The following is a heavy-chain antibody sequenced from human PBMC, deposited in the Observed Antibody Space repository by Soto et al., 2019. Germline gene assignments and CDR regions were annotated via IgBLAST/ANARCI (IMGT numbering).Heavy chain of an antibody. CDR2: FDPEDGET. J-gene: IGHJ4*02. CDR1: GYTLTELS. V-gene: IGHV1-24*01. D-gene: IGHD6-6*01. Sequence: APVKASCKVSGYTLTELSLHWVRQAPEKGLEWMGGFDPEDGETIYAQKFQGRVTMTEDTSTDTAYMELSSLRSEDTAVYYCATAIAASPVLLANYFDYWGQGTLVTVSS. CDR3: ATAIAASPVLLANYFDY.